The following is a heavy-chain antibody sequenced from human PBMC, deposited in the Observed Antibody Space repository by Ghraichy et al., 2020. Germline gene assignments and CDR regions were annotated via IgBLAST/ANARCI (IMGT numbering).Heavy chain of an antibody. V-gene: IGHV4-59*01. CDR2: IYYSGGT. CDR1: GGSISSYY. CDR3: ARADSSGWYFDY. Sequence: SETLSLTCTVSGGSISSYYWSWIRQPPGKGLEWIGYIYYSGGTNYNPSLKSRVTISVDTSKNQFSLKLSSVTAADTAVYYCARADSSGWYFDYWGQATLVTVS. D-gene: IGHD6-19*01. J-gene: IGHJ4*02.